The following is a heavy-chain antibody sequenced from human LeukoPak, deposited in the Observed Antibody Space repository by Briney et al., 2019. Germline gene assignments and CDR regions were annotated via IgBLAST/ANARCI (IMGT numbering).Heavy chain of an antibody. V-gene: IGHV1-2*06. J-gene: IGHJ5*02. Sequence: ASVEVSCKASGYTFTGYYMHWVRQAPGQGLEWMGRINPNSGGTNYAQKFQGSVTMTRDTSISTAYMELSRLRSDDTAVYYCARETDYVWGSYGWFDPWGQGTLVTVSS. CDR1: GYTFTGYY. CDR2: INPNSGGT. CDR3: ARETDYVWGSYGWFDP. D-gene: IGHD3-16*01.